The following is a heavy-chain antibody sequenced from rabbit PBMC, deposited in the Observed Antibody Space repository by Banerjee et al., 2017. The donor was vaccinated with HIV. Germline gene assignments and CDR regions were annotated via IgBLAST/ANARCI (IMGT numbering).Heavy chain of an antibody. D-gene: IGHD4-1*01. J-gene: IGHJ4*01. Sequence: QEQLEESGGGLVKPEGSLTLTCTASGFSFSRKYVMCWVRQAPGKGLEWIACFNTSSGNTVFATWAKGRLTISRTSSTTVVLQMTSRTAADTAAYFCARDVAGVIGGNFDLWGQGTLVTVS. CDR2: FNTSSGNT. CDR1: GFSFSRKYV. CDR3: ARDVAGVIGGNFDL. V-gene: IGHV1S45*01.